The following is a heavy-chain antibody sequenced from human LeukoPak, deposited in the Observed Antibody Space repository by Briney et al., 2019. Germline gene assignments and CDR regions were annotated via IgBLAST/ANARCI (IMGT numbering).Heavy chain of an antibody. CDR2: ILYDGSTQ. D-gene: IGHD2-2*01. Sequence: PRGSLRLSCTASELTLRDHYIDGFRQAPGKELEWVAVILYDGSTQYYADSVRGRFTASRDNSKDTLYLQMNSLRVEDTAVYYCARVDCRSTSCSPFDYWGQGTLVTVSS. J-gene: IGHJ4*02. CDR3: ARVDCRSTSCSPFDY. V-gene: IGHV3-30*03. CDR1: ELTLRDHY.